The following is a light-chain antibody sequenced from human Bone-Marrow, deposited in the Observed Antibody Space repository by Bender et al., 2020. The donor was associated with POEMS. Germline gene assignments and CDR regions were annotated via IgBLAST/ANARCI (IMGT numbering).Light chain of an antibody. Sequence: QSALTRPASVSGSPGQTITISCTGSSGDVGGYNLVSWYQQHPGKAPKLMIYEVSKRPSGISDRFSGSKSGNTASLTISGLQAEDEGDYFCCSYTRSSTWVFGGGTKLTVL. J-gene: IGLJ3*02. V-gene: IGLV2-14*02. CDR3: CSYTRSSTWV. CDR2: EVS. CDR1: SGDVGGYNL.